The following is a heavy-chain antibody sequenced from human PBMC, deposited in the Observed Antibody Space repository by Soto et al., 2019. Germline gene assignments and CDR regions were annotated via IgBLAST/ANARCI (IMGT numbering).Heavy chain of an antibody. CDR1: GGTFSSYT. D-gene: IGHD6-13*01. Sequence: QVQLVQSGAEVKKPGSSVKVSCKASGGTFSSYTISWVRQAPGQGLEWMGRIIPILGIANYAQKFQGRVTITADKSTSTAYMELSSLRSEDTAVYYCAREQQLVPGIYYYYYMDVWGKGTTVTVSS. CDR3: AREQQLVPGIYYYYYMDV. V-gene: IGHV1-69*08. CDR2: IIPILGIA. J-gene: IGHJ6*03.